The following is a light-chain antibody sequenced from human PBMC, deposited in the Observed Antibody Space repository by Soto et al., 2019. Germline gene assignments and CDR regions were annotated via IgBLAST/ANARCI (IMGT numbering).Light chain of an antibody. CDR1: SSDIGGYNY. CDR2: DVS. V-gene: IGLV2-14*03. CDR3: SSYTSSGTLGV. Sequence: LTQPASVSGSPGQSITISCTGTSSDIGGYNYVSWYQHHPGKAPKIIIYDVSNRPSGVSNRFSGSKSGNTASLTVSGLQAEDEADYYCSSYTSSGTLGVFGTGTKVTVL. J-gene: IGLJ1*01.